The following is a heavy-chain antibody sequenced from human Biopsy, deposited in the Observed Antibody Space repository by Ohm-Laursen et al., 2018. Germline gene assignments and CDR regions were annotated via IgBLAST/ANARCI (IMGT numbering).Heavy chain of an antibody. CDR3: TGATNSTGWPYYYFYGMDI. CDR1: GGSISSDW. D-gene: IGHD2/OR15-2a*01. J-gene: IGHJ6*02. V-gene: IGHV4-59*01. CDR2: VYYSGTT. Sequence: SETLSLTCPVSGGSISSDWWSWIRQTPGKGLEWIGYVYYSGTTTYNPSLRSRVTISVDTSMNQISLRLQSVTAADTAIYYCTGATNSTGWPYYYFYGMDIWGQGTTVTVSS.